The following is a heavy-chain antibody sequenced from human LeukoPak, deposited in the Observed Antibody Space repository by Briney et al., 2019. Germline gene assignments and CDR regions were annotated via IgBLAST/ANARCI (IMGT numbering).Heavy chain of an antibody. J-gene: IGHJ4*02. CDR2: VNHSGYT. Sequence: PSETLSLTCDVSGISFSTYYWSWIRQSPEKGLEWIGEVNHSGYTNYNPSLKGRVTISVDTSKNQFSLKLSSVTAADTAVYYCARQLYGSDYWGQGTLVTVSS. CDR3: ARQLYGSDY. D-gene: IGHD4-17*01. V-gene: IGHV4-34*01. CDR1: GISFSTYY.